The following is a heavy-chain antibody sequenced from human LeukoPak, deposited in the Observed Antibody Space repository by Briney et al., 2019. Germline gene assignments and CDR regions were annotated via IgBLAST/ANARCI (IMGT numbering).Heavy chain of an antibody. J-gene: IGHJ4*02. CDR3: AKDNFDY. CDR1: GFTFSSYG. CDR2: ISYDGSNK. V-gene: IGHV3-30*18. Sequence: GGSLRLSCAASGFTFSSYGMHWVRQAPGKGLEWVAVISYDGSNKYYADSVKGRFTISRDNSKNTLYLQMNSLRAEDTAVYYCAKDNFDYWGQGTLVTVSS.